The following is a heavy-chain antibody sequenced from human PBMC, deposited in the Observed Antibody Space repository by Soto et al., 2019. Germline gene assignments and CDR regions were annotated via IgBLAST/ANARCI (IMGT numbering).Heavy chain of an antibody. V-gene: IGHV1-58*01. J-gene: IGHJ5*02. D-gene: IGHD3-9*01. CDR2: IVVGSGNT. Sequence: SVKVSCKASGFTFSSSAVQWVRQARGQRLEWIGKIVVGSGNTTYAQKFQERVTITRDMSTSTAYMELSSLRSEDTAFYYCAAFDPGPMGFDPWGQGTLVTSP. CDR1: GFTFSSSA. CDR3: AAFDPGPMGFDP.